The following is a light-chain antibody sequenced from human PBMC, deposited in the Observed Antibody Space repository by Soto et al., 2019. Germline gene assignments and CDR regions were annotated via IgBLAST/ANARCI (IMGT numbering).Light chain of an antibody. Sequence: EIVLTQSPGTRSLSPGERATLSCRASQSVSSTYLAWYQKSPGQPPSLLIYGASNRANGVPDRFSGSGSGTDFTLTIIRLEPEDFSVYYCQQYGTSPYTFGQGTKLEIK. CDR1: QSVSSTY. CDR3: QQYGTSPYT. CDR2: GAS. V-gene: IGKV3-20*01. J-gene: IGKJ2*01.